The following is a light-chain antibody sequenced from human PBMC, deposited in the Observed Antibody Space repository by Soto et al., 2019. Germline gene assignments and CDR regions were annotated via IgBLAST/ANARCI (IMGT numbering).Light chain of an antibody. CDR3: QQSDNLPHS. Sequence: DIQMTQSPSSLSAILGDRVTITCRARESIVNFLNWYQQRPGRAPRPLLYGASSLQCGVPSRCSGSGSGTEFTLTIRELQPEAFATYFCQQSDNLPHSFGQGTKLE. CDR2: GAS. J-gene: IGKJ2*01. V-gene: IGKV1-39*01. CDR1: ESIVNF.